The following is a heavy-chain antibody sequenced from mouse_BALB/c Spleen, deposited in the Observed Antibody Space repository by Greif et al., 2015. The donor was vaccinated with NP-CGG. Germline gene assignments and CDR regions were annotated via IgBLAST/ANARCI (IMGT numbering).Heavy chain of an antibody. CDR2: ISSGGSYT. Sequence: DVQLVESGGGLVKPGGSLKLSCAASGFTFSSYTMSWVRQTPEKRLEWVATISSGGSYTYYPDSVKGRFTISRDNAKNTLYLQMSSLKSEDTAMYYCTRGGRSDAMDYWGQGTSVTVSS. J-gene: IGHJ4*01. CDR1: GFTFSSYT. V-gene: IGHV5-6-4*01. CDR3: TRGGRSDAMDY.